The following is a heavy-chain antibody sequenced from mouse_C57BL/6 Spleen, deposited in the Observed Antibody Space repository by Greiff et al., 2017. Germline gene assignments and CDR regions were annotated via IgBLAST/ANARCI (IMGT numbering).Heavy chain of an antibody. Sequence: VHLVESGAELARPGASVKLSCKASGYTFTSYGISWVKQRTGQGLEWIGEIYPRSGNTYYNEKFKGKATLTADKSSSTAYMELRSLTSEDSAVYFCARGELTGTIAWFAYWGQGTLVTVSA. CDR3: ARGELTGTIAWFAY. J-gene: IGHJ3*01. CDR1: GYTFTSYG. D-gene: IGHD4-1*01. V-gene: IGHV1-81*01. CDR2: IYPRSGNT.